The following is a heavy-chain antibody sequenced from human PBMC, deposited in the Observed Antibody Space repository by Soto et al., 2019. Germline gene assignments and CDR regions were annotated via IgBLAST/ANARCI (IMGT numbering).Heavy chain of an antibody. Sequence: PGGSLRLSCAASGFTFDDYAMHWVRQAPGKGLEWVSGISWNSGSIGYADSVKGRFTISRDNAKNSLYLQMNSLRAEDTALNYCAKEDVDTAMVTSAFDIWGQGTMVTVSS. CDR3: AKEDVDTAMVTSAFDI. V-gene: IGHV3-9*01. D-gene: IGHD5-18*01. CDR2: ISWNSGSI. J-gene: IGHJ3*02. CDR1: GFTFDDYA.